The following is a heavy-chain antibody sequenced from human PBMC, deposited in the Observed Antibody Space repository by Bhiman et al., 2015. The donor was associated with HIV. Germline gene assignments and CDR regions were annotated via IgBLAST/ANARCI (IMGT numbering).Heavy chain of an antibody. CDR1: GFTFSSFW. CDR2: IKQDGSEK. J-gene: IGHJ4*02. Sequence: EVQLVESGGGLVQPGESLRLSCAASGFTFSSFWMSWVRQAPGKGLEWVANIKQDGSEKYYVDSVKGRFTISRDNAKNSLYLQMNSLRAEDTAVYYCAGQCTSGSCYGLDYWGQGTLVTGLL. D-gene: IGHD2-15*01. CDR3: AGQCTSGSCYGLDY. V-gene: IGHV3-7*01.